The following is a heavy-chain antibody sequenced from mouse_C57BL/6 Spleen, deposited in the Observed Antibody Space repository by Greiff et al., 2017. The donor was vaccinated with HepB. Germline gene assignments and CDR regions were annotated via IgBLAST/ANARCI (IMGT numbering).Heavy chain of an antibody. J-gene: IGHJ2*01. V-gene: IGHV1-4*01. Sequence: QVQLQQSGAELARPGASVKMSCKASGYTFTSYTMHWVKQRPGQGLEWIGYINPSSGYTKYNQKFKDKATFTADKSSSTAYMQLSSLTSEDSAVYYCALITTVSYYFDYWGQGTTLTVSS. D-gene: IGHD1-1*01. CDR2: INPSSGYT. CDR3: ALITTVSYYFDY. CDR1: GYTFTSYT.